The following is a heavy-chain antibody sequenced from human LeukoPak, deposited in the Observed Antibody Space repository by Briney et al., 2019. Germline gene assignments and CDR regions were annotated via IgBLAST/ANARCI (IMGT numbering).Heavy chain of an antibody. V-gene: IGHV3-33*01. CDR1: GFTFSSYG. J-gene: IGHJ4*02. D-gene: IGHD5-12*01. CDR2: IWYDGSNK. CDR3: ARDFSGYDYNFDY. Sequence: GGSLRLSCAASGFTFSSYGMHWVRQAPGKGLEGVAVIWYDGSNKYYADSVKGRFTISRDNSKNTLYLQMNSLRAEDTAVYYCARDFSGYDYNFDYWGQGTLVTVSS.